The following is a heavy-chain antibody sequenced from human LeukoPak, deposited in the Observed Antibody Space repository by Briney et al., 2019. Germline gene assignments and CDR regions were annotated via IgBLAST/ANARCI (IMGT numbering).Heavy chain of an antibody. CDR1: GGSISSHY. V-gene: IGHV4-59*11. J-gene: IGHJ6*03. CDR2: IYYSGST. Sequence: PSETLSLTCTVSGGSISSHYWSWIRQPPGKGLEWFGYIYYSGSTNYNPSLKSRVTISVDTSKNQFSLKLSSVTAADTAVYYCARVGGKYDFWSGYYTPYYYYYYMDVWGKGTTVTVSS. D-gene: IGHD3-3*01. CDR3: ARVGGKYDFWSGYYTPYYYYYYMDV.